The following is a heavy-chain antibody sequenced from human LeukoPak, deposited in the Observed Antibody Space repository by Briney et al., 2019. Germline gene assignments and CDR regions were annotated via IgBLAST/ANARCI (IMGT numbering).Heavy chain of an antibody. Sequence: GASVKVSCKASGYTFTSYDINWVRQATGQGLEWMGWMNPNSGNTGYAQKFQGRVTMTRNTSISTAYMELSSLRSEDTAVYYCARGTYYYDSSGYAPLPYFDYWAREPWSPSPQ. CDR1: GYTFTSYD. CDR2: MNPNSGNT. CDR3: ARGTYYYDSSGYAPLPYFDY. V-gene: IGHV1-8*01. D-gene: IGHD3-22*01. J-gene: IGHJ4*02.